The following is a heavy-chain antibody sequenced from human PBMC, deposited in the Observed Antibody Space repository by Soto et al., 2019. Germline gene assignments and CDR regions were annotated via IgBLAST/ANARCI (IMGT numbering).Heavy chain of an antibody. V-gene: IGHV4-4*07. CDR1: GASISGFY. J-gene: IGHJ5*02. Sequence: SETLSLTCTVSGASISGFYCSWLRKSAGKGLEWIGRLYASGTTDYHPSLKSRVMMSVDTSKKQFSLKLRSVTAADTAVYFCVRDGTKTLRDWFEPWGEGISVTVCS. CDR3: VRDGTKTLRDWFEP. D-gene: IGHD1-1*01. CDR2: LYASGTT.